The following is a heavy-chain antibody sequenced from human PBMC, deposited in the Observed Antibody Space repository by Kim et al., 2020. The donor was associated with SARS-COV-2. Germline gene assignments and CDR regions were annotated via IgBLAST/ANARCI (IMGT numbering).Heavy chain of an antibody. Sequence: SETLSLTCAVYGGSFSGYYWSWIRQPPGKGLEWIGEINHSGSTNYNQSLKSRVTISVDTSKNQFSLKLSSVTAADTAVYYCARRKLRGGTLPFDYWGQGTLVTVSS. D-gene: IGHD1-7*01. CDR1: GGSFSGYY. V-gene: IGHV4-34*01. CDR2: INHSGST. CDR3: ARRKLRGGTLPFDY. J-gene: IGHJ4*02.